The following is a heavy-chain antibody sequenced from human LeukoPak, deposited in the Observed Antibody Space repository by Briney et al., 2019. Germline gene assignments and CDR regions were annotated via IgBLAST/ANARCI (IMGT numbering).Heavy chain of an antibody. CDR3: AKDFPGEIVVVPAAIPSGFDP. D-gene: IGHD2-2*01. CDR2: ISGSGGST. CDR1: GFTFSSYA. J-gene: IGHJ5*02. Sequence: PGGSLRLSCAASGFTFSSYAMSWVRQAPGKGLEWVSAISGSGGSTYYADSVKGRFTISRDNSKNTLYLQMNSLRAEDTAVYYCAKDFPGEIVVVPAAIPSGFDPWGQGTLVTVSS. V-gene: IGHV3-23*01.